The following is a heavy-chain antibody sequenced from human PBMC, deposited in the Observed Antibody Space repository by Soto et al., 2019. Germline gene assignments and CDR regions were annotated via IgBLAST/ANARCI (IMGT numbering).Heavy chain of an antibody. J-gene: IGHJ5*02. Sequence: PAETLSLTCAVSGYSISSSNWLGWIRQPPGKGLEWIGYIYYSGSTYYNPSLKSRVTMSVDTSKNQFSLKLSSVTAVDTAVYYCASAGPLHGWFDPWGQGTLVTVSS. CDR2: IYYSGST. CDR1: GYSISSSNW. V-gene: IGHV4-28*01. CDR3: ASAGPLHGWFDP.